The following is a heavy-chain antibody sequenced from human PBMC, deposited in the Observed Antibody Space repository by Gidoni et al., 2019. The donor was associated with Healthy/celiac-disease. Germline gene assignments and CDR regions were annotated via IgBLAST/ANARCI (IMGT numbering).Heavy chain of an antibody. V-gene: IGHV3-23*04. D-gene: IGHD1-1*01. CDR3: AKDPYWNDEGGFDY. J-gene: IGHJ4*02. CDR2: ISGSGGST. Sequence: EVQLVESGGGLVQPGGSRRLSCAAPVFTVGTYAMSWVSQAPGKGLEWVSAISGSGGSTYYADSVKGRFTISRDNSKNTLYLQMNSLRAEDTAVYYCAKDPYWNDEGGFDYWGQGTLVTVSS. CDR1: VFTVGTYA.